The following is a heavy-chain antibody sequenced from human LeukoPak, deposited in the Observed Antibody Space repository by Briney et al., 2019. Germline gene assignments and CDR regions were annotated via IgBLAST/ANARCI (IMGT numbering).Heavy chain of an antibody. Sequence: SETLSLTCAVYGASFNDYHCSWVRQTPGKGLEWVGEMKHSGGTNYNPSLKSRVTISVDTSKNQFSLKLNSVTAADTAVYYCARGVVVPAAMRGYYYYYGMDVWGKGTTVTVSS. CDR1: GASFNDYH. J-gene: IGHJ6*04. V-gene: IGHV4-34*01. CDR2: MKHSGGT. D-gene: IGHD2-2*01. CDR3: ARGVVVPAAMRGYYYYYGMDV.